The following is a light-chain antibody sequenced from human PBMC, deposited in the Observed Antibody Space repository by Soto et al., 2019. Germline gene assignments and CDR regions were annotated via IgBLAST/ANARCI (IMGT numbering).Light chain of an antibody. V-gene: IGKV3-20*01. CDR1: QSVSSSY. CDR3: QQHGSSPPWT. CDR2: GAS. Sequence: IVLTLSAGTLSLTQGERATLSCRAIQSVSSSYVAWYQQKPGQAPRLLIYGASSRATGIPDRFSGSGSGTDFTLTISRLEPEDFAVYYCQQHGSSPPWTFGQGTKVDNK. J-gene: IGKJ1*01.